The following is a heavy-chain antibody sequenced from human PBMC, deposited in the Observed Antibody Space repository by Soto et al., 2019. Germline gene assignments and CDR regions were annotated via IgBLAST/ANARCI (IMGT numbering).Heavy chain of an antibody. D-gene: IGHD3-22*01. Sequence: SETLSLTCAVYGGSFSGYYWSWIRQPPGKGLEWIGEINHSGSTNYNPSLKSRVTISVDTSKNQFSLKLSSVTAADTAVYYCARVWSSGYLPGAFDIWGQATMVTVSS. CDR2: INHSGST. V-gene: IGHV4-34*01. J-gene: IGHJ3*02. CDR3: ARVWSSGYLPGAFDI. CDR1: GGSFSGYY.